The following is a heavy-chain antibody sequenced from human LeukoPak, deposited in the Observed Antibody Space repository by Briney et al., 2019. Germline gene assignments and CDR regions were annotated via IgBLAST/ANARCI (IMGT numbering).Heavy chain of an antibody. J-gene: IGHJ3*02. CDR3: ASIYDFWSCYYGDAFDI. CDR2: ISGSGGST. D-gene: IGHD3-3*01. Sequence: GGSLRLSCAASGFTFSSYAMSWVRQAPGKGLGWVSAISGSGGSTYYADSVKGRFTISRDNSKNTRYLQMNSLRAEDTAVYYCASIYDFWSCYYGDAFDIWGQGTMVTASS. V-gene: IGHV3-23*01. CDR1: GFTFSSYA.